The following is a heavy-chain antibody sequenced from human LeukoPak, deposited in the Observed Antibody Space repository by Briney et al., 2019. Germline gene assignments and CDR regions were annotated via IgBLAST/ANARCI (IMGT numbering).Heavy chain of an antibody. CDR1: GASITSSY. D-gene: IGHD3-10*01. CDR2: IYYSGEV. V-gene: IGHV4-59*01. CDR3: AKEGYGSGSYGWLDP. Sequence: SETLSLTCTVAGASITSSYWSWVRQTPGQGLEWIGHIYYSGEVNYNPSLKSRVSISLDTSLSQFSLKRHSLTPSDTAMYYCAKEGYGSGSYGWLDPWGQGILVTVSS. J-gene: IGHJ5*02.